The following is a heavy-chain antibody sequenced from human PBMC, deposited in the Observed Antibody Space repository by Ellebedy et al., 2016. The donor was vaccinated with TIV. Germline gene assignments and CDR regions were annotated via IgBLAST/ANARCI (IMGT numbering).Heavy chain of an antibody. Sequence: GESLKISXAASGFIFSSYAMSWVRQAPGKGLEWVSAISGSGGSTYYADSVKGRFTISRDNSKNTLYLQMNSLRAEDTAVYYCAKGVRYGDYYYYGMDVWGQGTTVTVSS. J-gene: IGHJ6*02. CDR1: GFIFSSYA. CDR3: AKGVRYGDYYYYGMDV. D-gene: IGHD4-17*01. CDR2: ISGSGGST. V-gene: IGHV3-23*01.